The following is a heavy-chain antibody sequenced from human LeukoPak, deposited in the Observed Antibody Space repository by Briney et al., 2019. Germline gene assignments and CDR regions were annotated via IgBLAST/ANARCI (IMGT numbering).Heavy chain of an antibody. CDR1: GGTFSGYY. V-gene: IGHV4-34*01. J-gene: IGHJ4*02. D-gene: IGHD3-16*02. Sequence: SETLSLTCALYGGTFSGYYWSWLRQPLGKGLEWLGEIDHSGSTTYNPSLKSRVTISVDTSKNQFSLKLSSVTAADTAVYYCARASYYDYVWGSYRFSEFDYWGQGTLVTVSS. CDR3: ARASYYDYVWGSYRFSEFDY. CDR2: IDHSGST.